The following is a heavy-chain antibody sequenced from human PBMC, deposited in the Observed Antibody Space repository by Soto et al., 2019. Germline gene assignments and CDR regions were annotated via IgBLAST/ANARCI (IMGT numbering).Heavy chain of an antibody. D-gene: IGHD3-3*01. CDR3: ARTYWSGWGRRFLDS. CDR1: GGSITSGDNY. Sequence: PSETLSLTCTVSGGSITSGDNYWSWIRQPPGKGLEWIGYIYYSGHTYYNPSLKSRLTISVDTSKNQFALKLSSVTAADTAVYYCARTYWSGWGRRFLDSWGPGALVTVSS. V-gene: IGHV4-30-4*01. J-gene: IGHJ4*02. CDR2: IYYSGHT.